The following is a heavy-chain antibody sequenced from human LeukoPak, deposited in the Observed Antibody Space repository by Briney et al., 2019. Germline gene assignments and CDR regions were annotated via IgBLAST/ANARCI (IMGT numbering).Heavy chain of an antibody. CDR3: ARLAEGDRGLYYFDY. CDR2: IYYSGST. D-gene: IGHD4/OR15-4a*01. J-gene: IGHJ4*02. Sequence: SETLSLTCTVSGGSISSSSYYWGWIRQPPGKGLEWIGSIYYSGSTYYNPSLKSRVTISVDTSKNQFSLKLSSVTAADTAVYYCARLAEGDRGLYYFDYWGQGTLVTVSS. V-gene: IGHV4-39*01. CDR1: GGSISSSSYY.